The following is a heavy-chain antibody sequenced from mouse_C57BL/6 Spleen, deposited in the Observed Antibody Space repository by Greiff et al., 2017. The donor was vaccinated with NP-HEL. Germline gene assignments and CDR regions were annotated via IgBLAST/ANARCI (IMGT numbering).Heavy chain of an antibody. J-gene: IGHJ4*01. Sequence: VKLQESGPGLVQPSQSLSITCTVSGFSLTSYGVHWVRQSPGKGLEWLGVIWRGGSTDYNAAFMSRLSITKDNSKSQVFFKMNSLQADDTAIYYCAKIGDGYGAMDYWGQGTSVTVSS. V-gene: IGHV2-5*01. CDR3: AKIGDGYGAMDY. D-gene: IGHD2-3*01. CDR2: IWRGGST. CDR1: GFSLTSYG.